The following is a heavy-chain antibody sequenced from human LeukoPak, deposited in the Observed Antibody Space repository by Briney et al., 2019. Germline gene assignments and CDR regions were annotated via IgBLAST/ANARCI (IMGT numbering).Heavy chain of an antibody. J-gene: IGHJ2*01. Sequence: GGSLRLSCAASGFTFSSYWMHWVRQAPGKGLEWVSSINSSSHIYYTDSVKGRFTISRDNAKNSLYLQINSPRADDTAVYYCAREAFFDSSDYYVSWFDLWGRGSLVTVSS. V-gene: IGHV3-21*04. CDR2: INSSSHI. CDR1: GFTFSSYW. D-gene: IGHD3-22*01. CDR3: AREAFFDSSDYYVSWFDL.